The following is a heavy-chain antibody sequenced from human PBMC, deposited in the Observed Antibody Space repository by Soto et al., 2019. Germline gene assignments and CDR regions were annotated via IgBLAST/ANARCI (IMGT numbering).Heavy chain of an antibody. CDR1: GGSISSGGYS. CDR3: ANSPAVGRHCWFDP. V-gene: IGHV4-61*08. D-gene: IGHD3-10*01. J-gene: IGHJ5*02. Sequence: PSETLSLTCAVSGGSISSGGYSWSWIRQPPGKRLEWIGYIYYSGSTNYNPSLKSRVTISVDTSKNQFSLKLSSVTAADTAVYYCANSPAVGRHCWFDPWGQGTLVTVSS. CDR2: IYYSGST.